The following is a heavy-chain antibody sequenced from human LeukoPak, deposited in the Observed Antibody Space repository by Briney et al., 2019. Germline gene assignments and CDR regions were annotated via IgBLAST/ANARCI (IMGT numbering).Heavy chain of an antibody. V-gene: IGHV3-23*01. CDR2: ISATGYTT. J-gene: IGHJ4*02. CDR1: GFIFNDYA. Sequence: PGGSLRLSCAASGFIFNDYAMSWVRQTPGKGLEWVSAISATGYTTYYADSVKGRFTISTDYSKNTLYLQMNSLRAEDTAVYYCAKDLSLRSSDWYPGFDYWGQGTLVTVSS. D-gene: IGHD6-19*01. CDR3: AKDLSLRSSDWYPGFDY.